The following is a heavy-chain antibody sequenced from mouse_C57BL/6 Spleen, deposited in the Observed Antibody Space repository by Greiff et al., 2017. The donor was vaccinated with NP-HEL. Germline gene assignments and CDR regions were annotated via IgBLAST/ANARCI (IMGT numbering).Heavy chain of an antibody. V-gene: IGHV5-17*01. CDR2: ISSGSSTI. CDR1: GFTFSDYG. D-gene: IGHD4-1*01. J-gene: IGHJ4*01. CDR3: ARGSLGAMDY. Sequence: EVKVVESGGGLVKPGGSLKLSCAASGFTFSDYGMHWVRQAPEKGLEWVAYISSGSSTIYYADTVKGRFTISRDNAKNTLFLQMTSLRSEDTAMYYCARGSLGAMDYWGQGTSVTVSS.